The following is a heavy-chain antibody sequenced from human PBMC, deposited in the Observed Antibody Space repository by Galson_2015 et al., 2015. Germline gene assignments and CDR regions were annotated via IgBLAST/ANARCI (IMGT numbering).Heavy chain of an antibody. CDR3: AKGREWELPLDY. D-gene: IGHD1-26*01. Sequence: SLRLSCAASGFTFSGYAMSWVRQAPGKGLEWVSAISKSGRDTYYADSVKCRVTISRDNSKNTLYLQMNSLRAEDTAVYYCAKGREWELPLDYWGQGALVTVSS. CDR1: GFTFSGYA. V-gene: IGHV3-23*01. CDR2: ISKSGRDT. J-gene: IGHJ4*02.